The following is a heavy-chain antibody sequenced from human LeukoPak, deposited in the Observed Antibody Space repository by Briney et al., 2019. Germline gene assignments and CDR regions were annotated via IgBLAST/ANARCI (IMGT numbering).Heavy chain of an antibody. CDR2: TNLNRGGL. CDR1: GYIFTGYY. J-gene: IGHJ4*02. V-gene: IGHV1-2*02. Sequence: GASVKVSCKASGYIFTGYYMHWVRQAPGQGLEWMGLTNLNRGGLNYAQKFQGRVTMTRDTSINTAYMELSSLRSDDTAVYYCARDDGRFNTDYWGQGTLVTVSS. CDR3: ARDDGRFNTDY. D-gene: IGHD1-1*01.